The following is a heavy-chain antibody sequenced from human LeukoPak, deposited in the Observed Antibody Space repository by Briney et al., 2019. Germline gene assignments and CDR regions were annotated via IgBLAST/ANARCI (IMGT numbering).Heavy chain of an antibody. CDR2: IKHSGII. CDR3: ARAGITIFGVVIAEFDP. CDR1: GGSISSSSYY. D-gene: IGHD3-3*01. V-gene: IGHV4-39*07. Sequence: ASETLSLTCTVSGGSISSSSYYWGWIRQPPGKGLEWIGEIKHSGIIHYNPSLKSRVTISVDTSKNQFSLKLSSVTAADTAVYYCARAGITIFGVVIAEFDPWGQGTLVTVSS. J-gene: IGHJ5*02.